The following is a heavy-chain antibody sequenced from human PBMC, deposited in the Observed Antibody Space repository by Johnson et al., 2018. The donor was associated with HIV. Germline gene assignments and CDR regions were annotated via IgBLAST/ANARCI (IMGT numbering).Heavy chain of an antibody. CDR2: ISYDGINK. V-gene: IGHV3-30-3*01. CDR1: GFSFSYYA. J-gene: IGHJ3*02. Sequence: VQVVESGGGVVQPGRSLRLSCAASGFSFSYYAMHWVRQAPGKGLEWVAVISYDGINKYYAQSVKGRFTISRDNSKKTLNLQMNSLRAEDTAVYNCARDLVGGSYLLGAFDIWGQGTMVTVSS. CDR3: ARDLVGGSYLLGAFDI. D-gene: IGHD1-26*01.